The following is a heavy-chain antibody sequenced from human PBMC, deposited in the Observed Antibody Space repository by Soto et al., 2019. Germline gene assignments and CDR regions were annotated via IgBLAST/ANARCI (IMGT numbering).Heavy chain of an antibody. V-gene: IGHV1-69*13. J-gene: IGHJ5*02. Sequence: GASVKVSCKASGGTFSSYAISWVRQAPGQGLEWMGGIIPIFGTANYAQKFQGRVTITADESTSTAYMELSSLRSEDTAVYYCARGLRSSSPPDWFDPWGQGTLVTVSS. D-gene: IGHD6-13*01. CDR2: IIPIFGTA. CDR3: ARGLRSSSPPDWFDP. CDR1: GGTFSSYA.